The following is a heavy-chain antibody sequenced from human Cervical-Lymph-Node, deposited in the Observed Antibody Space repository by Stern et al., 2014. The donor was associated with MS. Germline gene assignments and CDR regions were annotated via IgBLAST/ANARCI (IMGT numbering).Heavy chain of an antibody. D-gene: IGHD6-19*01. CDR1: GFTFSSYG. CDR2: LWYDGSNK. CDR3: ARDGNSGYSSQPLDD. Sequence: VHLVESGGGVVKPGGSLRLSCAASGFTFSSYGMHWVRQAPGKGLEWVAVLWYDGSNKYYADSVKGRFTIARDNSKNTLYLQMNSLRAEDTAVYYCARDGNSGYSSQPLDDWGQGTLVTVSS. V-gene: IGHV3-33*01. J-gene: IGHJ4*02.